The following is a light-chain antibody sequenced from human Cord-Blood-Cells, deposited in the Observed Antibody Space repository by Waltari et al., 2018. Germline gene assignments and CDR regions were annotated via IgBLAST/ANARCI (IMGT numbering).Light chain of an antibody. CDR2: AAS. J-gene: IGKJ1*01. CDR3: QQSYSTPRT. Sequence: DLQIIQSRFSLSASVVYRVPISCRASQSISSYLNWYQQKPGKAPKSLIYAASSLQSGVPSRFSGSGSGTDFTLTISSLQPEDFATYYCQQSYSTPRTFGQGTKVEIK. CDR1: QSISSY. V-gene: IGKV1-39*01.